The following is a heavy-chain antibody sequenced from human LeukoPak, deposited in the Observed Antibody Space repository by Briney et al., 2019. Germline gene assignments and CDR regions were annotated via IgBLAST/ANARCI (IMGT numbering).Heavy chain of an antibody. D-gene: IGHD5-18*01. J-gene: IGHJ4*02. CDR2: ICAAGDET. CDR3: AKDDGWLSTY. CDR1: GFTFSSHG. V-gene: IGHV3-23*01. Sequence: GGSLRLSCAASGFTFSSHGMSWVRQAPGRGLEWVSGICAAGDETYYADSVKGRSTVSRDNSKNTLYLQMSSLRAEDTAVYYCAKDDGWLSTYWGQGTLVTVSS.